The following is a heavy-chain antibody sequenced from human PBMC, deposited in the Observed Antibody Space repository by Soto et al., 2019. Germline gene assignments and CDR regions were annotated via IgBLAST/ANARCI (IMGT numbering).Heavy chain of an antibody. Sequence: PGGSMRLSCAASGFTFSSYGVHWVRQAPGKGLEWVAVISYDGSNKYYADSEKGRFTISRDNSKNTLYLQMNSLRAEDTTVYYCAKVRGVVPAAPRYFDYWGQGTLVTVSS. V-gene: IGHV3-30*18. D-gene: IGHD2-2*01. CDR2: ISYDGSNK. CDR3: AKVRGVVPAAPRYFDY. CDR1: GFTFSSYG. J-gene: IGHJ4*02.